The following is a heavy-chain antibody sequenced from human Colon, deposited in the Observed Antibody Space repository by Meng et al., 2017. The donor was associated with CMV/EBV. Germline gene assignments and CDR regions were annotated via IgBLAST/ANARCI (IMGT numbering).Heavy chain of an antibody. CDR1: GGSISSGGYS. CDR2: IYYSGGS. V-gene: IGHV4-30-2*01. CDR3: ARGSPLYGLDV. J-gene: IGHJ6*02. Sequence: CDVSGGSISSGGYSWNWIRQPPGKGLEWIGYIYYSGGSYYNSTLKSRVTISIDRSKNQFSLNVNSVTAADTAVYYCARGSPLYGLDVWGQGTLVTVSS.